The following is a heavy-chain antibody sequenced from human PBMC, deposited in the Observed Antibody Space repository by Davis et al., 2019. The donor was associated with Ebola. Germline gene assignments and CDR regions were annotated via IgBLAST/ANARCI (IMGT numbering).Heavy chain of an antibody. J-gene: IGHJ6*02. CDR3: AREGITMVRGVNYYGMDV. V-gene: IGHV4-31*03. CDR2: IYSSGST. D-gene: IGHD3-10*01. CDR1: GVSISRGGYY. Sequence: SETLSLTCTVSGVSISRGGYYWNWIRQHPGKGLEWIGSIYSSGSTDYNPSLKSRATITIETSKNHFALELTSVTAADTAVYYCAREGITMVRGVNYYGMDVWSQGTTVTVSS.